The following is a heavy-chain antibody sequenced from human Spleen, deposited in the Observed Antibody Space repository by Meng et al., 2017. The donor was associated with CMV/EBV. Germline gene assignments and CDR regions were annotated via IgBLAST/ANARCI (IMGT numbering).Heavy chain of an antibody. CDR2: ISHSGST. D-gene: IGHD2-8*02. Sequence: SETLSLTCAVSGVSISRNFWWSWVRQTPGKGLEWIGEISHSGSTKYNPSLKSPITISLDETKNHFSLEVTSVTAADTGVYFCARSPGFWSLDSWDQGTLVTVSS. CDR3: ARSPGFWSLDS. J-gene: IGHJ4*02. CDR1: GVSISRNFW. V-gene: IGHV4-4*02.